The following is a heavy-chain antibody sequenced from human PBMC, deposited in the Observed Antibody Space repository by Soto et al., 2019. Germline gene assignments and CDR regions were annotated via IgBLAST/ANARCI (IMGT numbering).Heavy chain of an antibody. V-gene: IGHV4-59*08. CDR1: GGSISSYY. Sequence: SDTLSLTCTVSGGSISSYYWSWIRQPPGKGLEWIGYIYYSGSTNYNPSLKSRVTISVDTSKNQFSLKLSSVTAADTAVYYCARYVQSECSPSKNWFVPWAPGT. CDR2: IYYSGST. J-gene: IGHJ5*02. D-gene: IGHD1-1*01. CDR3: ARYVQSECSPSKNWFVP.